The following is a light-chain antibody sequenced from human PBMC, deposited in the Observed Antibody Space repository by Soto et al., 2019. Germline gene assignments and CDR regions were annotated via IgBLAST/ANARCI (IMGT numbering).Light chain of an antibody. CDR3: QSYDSSLSGYV. V-gene: IGLV1-40*01. Sequence: QSVLTQPPSVSEAPGQRVTISCTGSSSNIGAGYEAHWYQQVPGTAPKLLIYENNNRPSGVPDQFSGTKSGTSASLAITGLQAEDEAEYYCQSYDSSLSGYVFGTGTKVTFL. J-gene: IGLJ1*01. CDR1: SSNIGAGYE. CDR2: ENN.